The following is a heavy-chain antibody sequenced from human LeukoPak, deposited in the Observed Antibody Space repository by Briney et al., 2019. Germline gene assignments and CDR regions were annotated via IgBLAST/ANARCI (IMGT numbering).Heavy chain of an antibody. CDR3: AKANAREFDY. Sequence: GGSLRLSCVASGFTFSTYGMHWVRQAPGKGLEWVAVISYDATYLHYADSVKGRFTISRDNSKNTLYIQMNSLRVEDTAVYYCAKANAREFDYWGQGILVTVSS. V-gene: IGHV3-30*18. CDR1: GFTFSTYG. J-gene: IGHJ4*02. CDR2: ISYDATYL. D-gene: IGHD3-10*01.